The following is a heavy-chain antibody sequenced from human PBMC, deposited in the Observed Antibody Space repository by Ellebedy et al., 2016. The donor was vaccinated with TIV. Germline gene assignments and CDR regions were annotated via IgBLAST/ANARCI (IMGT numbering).Heavy chain of an antibody. D-gene: IGHD6-13*01. J-gene: IGHJ4*02. CDR1: GFTFSRHY. Sequence: GGSLRLSCVGSGFTFSRHYIHWVRHAPGKGLVWGSRIKDDGSETSYVDSVEGRFIISRATAKITVYLQMNSLRVEDTAMYYCARDGAVPVGKGDYWGQGTQVTVSS. CDR3: ARDGAVPVGKGDY. CDR2: IKDDGSET. V-gene: IGHV3-74*01.